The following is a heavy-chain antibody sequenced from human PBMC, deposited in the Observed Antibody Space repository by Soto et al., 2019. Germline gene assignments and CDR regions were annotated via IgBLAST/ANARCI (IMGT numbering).Heavy chain of an antibody. D-gene: IGHD2-2*01. CDR1: GFTFSSYA. J-gene: IGHJ5*02. CDR2: ISGSGGST. V-gene: IGHV3-23*01. Sequence: EVQLLESGGGLVQPGGSLRLSCAASGFTFSSYAMSWVRQAPGKGLEWVSAISGSGGSTYYADSVKGRFTISRDNYKNTLYLKMNSMRAEDTAVYYCAKTLGRKRVVPAASNWFDPWGQGTLVTVSS. CDR3: AKTLGRKRVVPAASNWFDP.